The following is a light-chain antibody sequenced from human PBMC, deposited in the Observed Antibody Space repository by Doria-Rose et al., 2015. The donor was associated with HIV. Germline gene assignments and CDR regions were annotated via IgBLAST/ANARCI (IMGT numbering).Light chain of an antibody. CDR3: HQYASSRT. V-gene: IGKV3-20*01. J-gene: IGKJ1*01. CDR2: GAS. CDR1: QSVSANY. Sequence: TQSPGTLSLSPGERATLSCRASQSVSANYLAWYQQRPGQSPRLLIYGASSRATDIPGRFSGSRSGTDFTLTISRLEPEDFAVYYCHQYASSRTFGQGTKVEIK.